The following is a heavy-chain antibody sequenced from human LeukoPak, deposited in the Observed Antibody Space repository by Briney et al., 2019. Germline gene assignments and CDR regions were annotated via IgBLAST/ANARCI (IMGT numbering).Heavy chain of an antibody. CDR1: GGTFSSYA. V-gene: IGHV1-69*05. CDR3: ARTYSGSNYEFDY. D-gene: IGHD1-26*01. Sequence: AASVKVSCKASGGTFSSYAISWVRQAPGQGLEWMGGIIPIFGTANYAQKFQGRVTITTDESTSTAYMELSSLRSEDAAVYYCARTYSGSNYEFDYWGQGTLVTVSS. J-gene: IGHJ4*02. CDR2: IIPIFGTA.